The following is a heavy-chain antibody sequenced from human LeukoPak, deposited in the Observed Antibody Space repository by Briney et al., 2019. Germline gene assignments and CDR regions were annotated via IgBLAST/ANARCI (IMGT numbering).Heavy chain of an antibody. V-gene: IGHV3-30-3*01. Sequence: GGSLRLSCAASGFTFSSYAMHRVRQAPGKGLEWVAVISYDGSNKYYADSVKGRFTISRDNSKNTLYLQMNSLRAEDTAVYYCARAAVVLLWFWYFDYWGQGTLVTVSS. CDR2: ISYDGSNK. CDR1: GFTFSSYA. J-gene: IGHJ4*02. D-gene: IGHD3-10*01. CDR3: ARAAVVLLWFWYFDY.